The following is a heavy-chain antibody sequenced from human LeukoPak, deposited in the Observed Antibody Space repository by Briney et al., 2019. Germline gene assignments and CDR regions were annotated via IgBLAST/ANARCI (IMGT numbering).Heavy chain of an antibody. D-gene: IGHD6-19*01. J-gene: IGHJ4*02. V-gene: IGHV3-74*01. Sequence: GGSLRLSCAASGFTFSKYWMLWVHQAPGKGLESASRINTDGTVTTYADPVKGRFTVSRDNADNTMFLQMNSVRDEDTAVYYCATKQWLAPPPDSWGQGTPVTVSS. CDR2: INTDGTVT. CDR1: GFTFSKYW. CDR3: ATKQWLAPPPDS.